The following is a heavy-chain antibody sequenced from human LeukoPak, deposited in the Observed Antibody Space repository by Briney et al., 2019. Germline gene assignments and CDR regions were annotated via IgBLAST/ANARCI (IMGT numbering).Heavy chain of an antibody. D-gene: IGHD2-21*02. J-gene: IGHJ4*02. V-gene: IGHV1-18*01. Sequence: ASVKVSCKASGYTFTSYGISWVRQAPGQGLEWMGWISAYNGSTSYAQKFQGRVTMTRDTSTSTVYMELSSLRSEDTAVYYCAKDHANTPVVTNWGQGILVSVSS. CDR2: ISAYNGST. CDR3: AKDHANTPVVTN. CDR1: GYTFTSYG.